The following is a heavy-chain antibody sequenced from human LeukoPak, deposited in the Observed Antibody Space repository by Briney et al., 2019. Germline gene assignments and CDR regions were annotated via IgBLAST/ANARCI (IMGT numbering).Heavy chain of an antibody. Sequence: ASVKVSCKASGYTFTSYGISWVRQAPGQGLEWMGWINPNSGGTNYAQKFQGRVTMTRDTSISTAYMELSRLRSDDTAVYYCARSFRLLWFGEENDAFDIWGQGTMVTVSS. CDR2: INPNSGGT. J-gene: IGHJ3*02. D-gene: IGHD3-10*01. CDR3: ARSFRLLWFGEENDAFDI. V-gene: IGHV1-2*02. CDR1: GYTFTSYG.